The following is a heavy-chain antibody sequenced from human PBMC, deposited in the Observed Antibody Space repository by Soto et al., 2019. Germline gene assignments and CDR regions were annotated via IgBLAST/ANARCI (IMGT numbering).Heavy chain of an antibody. D-gene: IGHD6-6*01. CDR2: ISAYNGNT. V-gene: IGHV1-18*04. CDR3: ARDREAARPGWFDP. J-gene: IGHJ5*02. CDR1: GYTFTTYG. Sequence: QVQLVQSGAEVKKPGASVKVSCKASGYTFTTYGINWVRQAPGQGPEWMGWISAYNGNTNYAQKFQGRVTMTTDPPTSTAYTELRGLRFDDTAVYYCARDREAARPGWFDPWGQGTLVTVSS.